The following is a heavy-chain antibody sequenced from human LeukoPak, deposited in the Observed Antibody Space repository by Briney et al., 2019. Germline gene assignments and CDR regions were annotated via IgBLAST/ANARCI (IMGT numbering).Heavy chain of an antibody. V-gene: IGHV3-23*01. D-gene: IGHD4-17*01. CDR1: GFTFSSYA. Sequence: GGSLRLSCAVSGFTFSSYAMSWVRQAPGKGLEWVSAISGSGGSTYYADSVKGRFTISRDNSKNTLYLQMDSLRAEDTAVYYCAKDKGHDYGDYYFDYWGQGTLVTVSS. CDR3: AKDKGHDYGDYYFDY. J-gene: IGHJ4*02. CDR2: ISGSGGST.